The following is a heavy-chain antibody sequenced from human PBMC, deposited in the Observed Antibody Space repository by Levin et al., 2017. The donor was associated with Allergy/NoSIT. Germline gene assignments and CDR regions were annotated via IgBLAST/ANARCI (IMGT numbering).Heavy chain of an antibody. D-gene: IGHD2-15*01. J-gene: IGHJ5*01. CDR3: ARDRVVVVVGATGQVRNWFDS. Sequence: ASVKVSCKASGYTFTTYYLHWVRQAPGQGLEWMGMIDPSSGSTTYTQKFQDRVTLTRDTSTSTVYMEVNSLTSEDTALYFCARDRVVVVVGATGQVRNWFDSWGQGTLVTVSS. CDR1: GYTFTTYY. V-gene: IGHV1-46*01. CDR2: IDPSSGST.